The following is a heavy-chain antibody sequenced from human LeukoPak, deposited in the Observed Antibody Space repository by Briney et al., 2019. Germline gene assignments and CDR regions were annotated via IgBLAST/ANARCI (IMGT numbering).Heavy chain of an antibody. CDR2: ISSSSGYM. V-gene: IGHV3-21*01. J-gene: IGHJ6*02. Sequence: GGSLRLSCAASGFTFSSYTLNWVRQTPGEGLEWVSSISSSSGYMYYADSVKGRFTIARDNAKNSLYLRMNSLRAEDTAVYYCAKAAIAAAGNYYYHMDVWGQGTTVTVSS. CDR3: AKAAIAAAGNYYYHMDV. CDR1: GFTFSSYT. D-gene: IGHD6-13*01.